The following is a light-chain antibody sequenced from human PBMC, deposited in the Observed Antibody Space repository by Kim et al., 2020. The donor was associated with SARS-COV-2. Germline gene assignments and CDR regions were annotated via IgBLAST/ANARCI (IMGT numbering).Light chain of an antibody. CDR2: GAS. Sequence: PGDSARLSCRASQSIRHTFLAWYQQRPGQAPRLLLYGASSRATDIPDRFTGTGSGTDFILTITRLEPEDFAVYYCQQYGTSPLLTFGGGTKVDI. CDR1: QSIRHTF. J-gene: IGKJ4*01. V-gene: IGKV3-20*01. CDR3: QQYGTSPLLT.